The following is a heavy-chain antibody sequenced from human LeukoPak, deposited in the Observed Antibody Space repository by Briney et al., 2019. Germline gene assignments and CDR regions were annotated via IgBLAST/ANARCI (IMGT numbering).Heavy chain of an antibody. V-gene: IGHV4-34*01. CDR3: ARSRRGYSYGYYYFDY. D-gene: IGHD5-18*01. J-gene: IGHJ4*02. CDR1: GGSISSYY. CDR2: INHSGST. Sequence: SETLSLTCTVSGGSISSYYWSWIRQPPGKGLEWIGEINHSGSTNYNPSLKSRVTISVDTSKNQFSLKLSSVTAADTAVYYCARSRRGYSYGYYYFDYWGQGTLVTVSS.